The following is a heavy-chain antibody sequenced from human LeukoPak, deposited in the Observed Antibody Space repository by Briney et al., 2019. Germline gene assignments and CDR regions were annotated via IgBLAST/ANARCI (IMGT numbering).Heavy chain of an antibody. D-gene: IGHD3-22*01. V-gene: IGHV3-23*01. CDR1: GFTFSSYA. CDR3: AKDLIKGSYDSSGYYYPVSDY. J-gene: IGHJ4*02. CDR2: ISGSGGST. Sequence: GGSLRLSCAASGFTFSSYAMSWVRQAPGKGLEWVSAISGSGGSTYYADSVKGRFTISRGNSKNTLYLQMNSLRAEDTAVYYCAKDLIKGSYDSSGYYYPVSDYWGQGTLVTVSS.